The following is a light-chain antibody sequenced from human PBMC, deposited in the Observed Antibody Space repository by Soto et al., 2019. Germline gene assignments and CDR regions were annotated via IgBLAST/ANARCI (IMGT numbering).Light chain of an antibody. V-gene: IGLV1-44*01. CDR3: AAWDASLNGYV. Sequence: QSVLTQPPSASGTPGQRVTISCSGSSSNIGSNTVNWYRQLPGTAPKLLIYSNNQRPSGVPDRFSGSKSGTSASLAISGLQSEDEADYYCAAWDASLNGYVFGTGTKVTVL. J-gene: IGLJ1*01. CDR1: SSNIGSNT. CDR2: SNN.